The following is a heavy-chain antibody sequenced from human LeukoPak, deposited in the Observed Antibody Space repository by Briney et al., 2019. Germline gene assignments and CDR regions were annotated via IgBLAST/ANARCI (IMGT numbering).Heavy chain of an antibody. Sequence: PGGSLRLSCAASGFTFSSYSMNWVRQAPGKGLEWLSYISNGSSTIYYADSVKGRFTISRDNAKNSLYLQMNSLRAEDTAVYFCVRESVRDYYFDFWGQGTLVTVSS. V-gene: IGHV3-48*01. D-gene: IGHD3-10*02. J-gene: IGHJ4*02. CDR2: ISNGSSTI. CDR1: GFTFSSYS. CDR3: VRESVRDYYFDF.